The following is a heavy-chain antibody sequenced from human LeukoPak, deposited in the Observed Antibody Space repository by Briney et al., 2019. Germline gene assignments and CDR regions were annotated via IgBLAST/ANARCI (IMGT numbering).Heavy chain of an antibody. CDR3: ARQLGASLYFEH. CDR1: GYSFTTSW. Sequence: GESLKISGQGSGYSFTTSWIGWVRQMPGKGLEWMGIIYPGDSDTRYDPSFQGQVTISADRSISTAYLQWSSLKASDTAMYYCARQLGASLYFEHWGQGTLVTVSS. J-gene: IGHJ4*02. D-gene: IGHD1-26*01. CDR2: IYPGDSDT. V-gene: IGHV5-51*01.